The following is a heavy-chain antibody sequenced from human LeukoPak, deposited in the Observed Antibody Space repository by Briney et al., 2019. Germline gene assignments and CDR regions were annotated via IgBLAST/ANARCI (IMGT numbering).Heavy chain of an antibody. J-gene: IGHJ4*02. V-gene: IGHV3-33*01. CDR3: ARDSCLIKTCLDY. D-gene: IGHD3-10*01. Sequence: QPGGSLRLSCATSGFTFSHFGMHWVRQAPGKGLEWVAAIQSDGSQEYFADSVKGRSTISRDKSKSTMYLQIDTLRAEDTAVYYCARDSCLIKTCLDYWGQGTLVTVSS. CDR1: GFTFSHFG. CDR2: IQSDGSQE.